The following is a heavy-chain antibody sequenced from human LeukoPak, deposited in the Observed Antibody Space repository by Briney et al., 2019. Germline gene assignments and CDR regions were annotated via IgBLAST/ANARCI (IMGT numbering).Heavy chain of an antibody. D-gene: IGHD3-3*01. CDR2: IDTSGST. CDR3: AREIGVPFGVVIIGYIDV. V-gene: IGHV4-4*07. Sequence: SETLSLTCTVSGGSISSYYWSWIRQPAGKGLEWIGRIDTSGSTNYNPSLKSRVTMSVDTSKNQFSLKLSSVTAADTAVYYCAREIGVPFGVVIIGYIDVWGKGTTVTVSS. J-gene: IGHJ6*03. CDR1: GGSISSYY.